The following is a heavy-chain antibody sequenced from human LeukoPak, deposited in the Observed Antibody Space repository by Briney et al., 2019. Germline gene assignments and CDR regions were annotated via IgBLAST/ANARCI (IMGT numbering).Heavy chain of an antibody. CDR3: ARDWTVWRSFDI. Sequence: ASVTVSCTASGYTFTNFGISWVRQAPGQGLEWMGWISAYNGNTNYAQILQGRVTMTTDTSTSTAYMELRSLRSDDTAVYYCARDWTVWRSFDIWGQGTMVTVSS. J-gene: IGHJ3*02. D-gene: IGHD2-21*01. CDR2: ISAYNGNT. CDR1: GYTFTNFG. V-gene: IGHV1-18*01.